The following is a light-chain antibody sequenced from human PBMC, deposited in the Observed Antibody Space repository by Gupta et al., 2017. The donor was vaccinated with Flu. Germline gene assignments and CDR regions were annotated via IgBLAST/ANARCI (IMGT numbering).Light chain of an antibody. CDR1: NLGNKY. CDR3: QAWDRNTDYV. CDR2: QDS. V-gene: IGLV3-1*01. J-gene: IGLJ1*01. Sequence: SFELTQPPSVSVSPGQTANITCSGDNLGNKYACWYQQKSGQSPVLVIYQDSKRPSGIPGRFSGSSSGNTATLTITGTQAVDEADYYCQAWDRNTDYVFGAGTKVTVL.